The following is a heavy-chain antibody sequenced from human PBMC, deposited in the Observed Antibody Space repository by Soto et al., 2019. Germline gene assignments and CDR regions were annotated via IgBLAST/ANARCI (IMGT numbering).Heavy chain of an antibody. CDR3: AKRDSGSGTSPPLIGS. CDR2: ISGGDTT. Sequence: EVQLLESGGGLVQPGGSLRLSCAASGFTFTSYSRNGVRQAPGKGLEWVSTISGGDTTFYADSVKGRFTISRDESKNTLYLEMNSLRVDDTAVYFCAKRDSGSGTSPPLIGSWGQGTLVTVSS. J-gene: IGHJ4*02. D-gene: IGHD3-10*01. CDR1: GFTFTSYS. V-gene: IGHV3-23*01.